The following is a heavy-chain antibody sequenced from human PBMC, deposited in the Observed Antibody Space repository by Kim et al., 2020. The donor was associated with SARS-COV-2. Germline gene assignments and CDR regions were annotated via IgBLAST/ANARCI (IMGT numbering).Heavy chain of an antibody. D-gene: IGHD5-18*01. CDR2: IKSKTDGGTT. J-gene: IGHJ4*02. CDR3: TTGTWIQLWLADF. Sequence: GGSLRLSCAASGFIFNNAYMTWVRQAPGKGLEWVGHIKSKTDGGTTDYAAPVKGRFTISRDDSKNTVYLQMNSLKTEDTAVYYCTTGTWIQLWLADFWGQGTLVTVSS. CDR1: GFIFNNAY. V-gene: IGHV3-15*01.